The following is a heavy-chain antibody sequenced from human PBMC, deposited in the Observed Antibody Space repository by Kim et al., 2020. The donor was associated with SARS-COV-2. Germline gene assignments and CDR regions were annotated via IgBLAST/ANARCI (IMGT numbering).Heavy chain of an antibody. CDR3: ARDLRDGYNQRTQFDY. CDR2: ISSSGSTI. Sequence: GGSLRLSCAASGFTFSSYEMNWVRQAPGKGLEWVSYISSSGSTIYYADSVKGRFTISRDNAKNSLYLQMNSLRAEDTAVYYCARDLRDGYNQRTQFDYWGQGTLVTVSS. V-gene: IGHV3-48*03. D-gene: IGHD5-12*01. J-gene: IGHJ4*02. CDR1: GFTFSSYE.